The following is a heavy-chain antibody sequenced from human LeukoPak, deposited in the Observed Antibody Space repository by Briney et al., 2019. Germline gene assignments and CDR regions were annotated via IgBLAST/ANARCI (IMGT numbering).Heavy chain of an antibody. CDR2: ISSSSSYI. D-gene: IGHD3-22*01. CDR1: GFTFSSYS. CDR3: ARNMINTYKNYDSTYRVSYGMDV. J-gene: IGHJ6*02. V-gene: IGHV3-21*01. Sequence: GGSLRLSCAASGFTFSSYSMNWVRQAPGKGLEWVSSISSSSSYIYYADSVKGRFTISRDNAKNSLYLQMNSLRAEDTAVYYCARNMINTYKNYDSTYRVSYGMDVWGQGTTVTVSS.